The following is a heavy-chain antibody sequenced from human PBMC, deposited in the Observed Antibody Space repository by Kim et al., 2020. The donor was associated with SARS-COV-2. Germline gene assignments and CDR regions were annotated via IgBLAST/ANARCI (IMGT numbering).Heavy chain of an antibody. CDR1: GFTFSSYA. D-gene: IGHD3-10*01. CDR2: ISYDGSNK. CDR3: ARAYYYGSGSSTLCY. V-gene: IGHV3-30*04. Sequence: GGSLRLSCAASGFTFSSYAMHWVRQAPGKGLEWVAVISYDGSNKYYADSVKGRFTISRDNSKNTLYLQMNSLRAEDTAVYYCARAYYYGSGSSTLCYWG. J-gene: IGHJ4*01.